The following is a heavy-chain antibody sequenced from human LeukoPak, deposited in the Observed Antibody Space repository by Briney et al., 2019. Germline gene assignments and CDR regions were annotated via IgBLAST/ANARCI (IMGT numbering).Heavy chain of an antibody. CDR1: GGSFSRYY. J-gene: IGHJ4*03. D-gene: IGHD5-24*01. CDR3: ARGATISETGYFDF. Sequence: SETLSLTCAVYGGSFSRYYWSWIRQSPGKGLEWIAEIDHRGDTNYNPSVKSRVTISVDTSKNQFSLRMRSLSAADTALYYCARGATISETGYFDFWGQGTLVTVSS. CDR2: IDHRGDT. V-gene: IGHV4-34*01.